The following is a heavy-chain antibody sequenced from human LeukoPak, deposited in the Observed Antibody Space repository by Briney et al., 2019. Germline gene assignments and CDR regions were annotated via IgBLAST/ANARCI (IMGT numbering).Heavy chain of an antibody. J-gene: IGHJ4*02. CDR3: VTGNY. D-gene: IGHD1-14*01. V-gene: IGHV3-7*01. Sequence: PGGSLRLSCAASGFTLSSYRMTWVRQAPGKGLEWVVNINQDGSEKNYVDSVRGRFTISRDNAKNSLYLQMNSLRAEDTAVYYCVTGNYWGQGTLVTVSS. CDR1: GFTLSSYR. CDR2: INQDGSEK.